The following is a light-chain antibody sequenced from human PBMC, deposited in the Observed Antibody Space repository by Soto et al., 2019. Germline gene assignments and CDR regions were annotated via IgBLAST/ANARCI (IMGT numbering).Light chain of an antibody. J-gene: IGKJ2*01. Sequence: DIQLTQSPSFLSASVGDRVTITCRASQGISNYLAWYQQKPGKVPQLLIYAASTLQSGVPSRFSGSGSGTEFTLTIRSLQPEDFATYSCQELKRYLYTLGRGTKLDI. V-gene: IGKV1-9*01. CDR2: AAS. CDR3: QELKRYLYT. CDR1: QGISNY.